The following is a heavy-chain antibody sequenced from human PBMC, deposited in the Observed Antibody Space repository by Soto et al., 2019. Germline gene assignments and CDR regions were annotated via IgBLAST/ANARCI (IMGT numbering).Heavy chain of an antibody. D-gene: IGHD1-26*01. Sequence: TSETLSLTCAVSGGSISSSNWWSWVRQPPGKGLEWIGEIYHSGNTNYNPSLKSRVTISVDKSKNQFSLKLSSVTAADTAVYYCARVSGSYYYGMDVWGQGTTVTVSS. J-gene: IGHJ6*02. CDR3: ARVSGSYYYGMDV. CDR2: IYHSGNT. CDR1: GGSISSSNW. V-gene: IGHV4-4*02.